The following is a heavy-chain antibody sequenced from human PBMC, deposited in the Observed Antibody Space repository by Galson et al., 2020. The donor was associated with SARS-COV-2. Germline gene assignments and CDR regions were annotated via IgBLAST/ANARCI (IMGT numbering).Heavy chain of an antibody. CDR2: ISRGDNLI. CDR1: GFTFSAYE. D-gene: IGHD6-13*01. Sequence: GESLKISCAASGFTFSAYEMNWVRQAPGKGLEWVSYISRGDNLIYYADSVRGRFTISRDNAKDSLYLQMNSLRVEDTAVYYCARAREAVAGITWFDPWGQGTLVTVSS. CDR3: ARAREAVAGITWFDP. V-gene: IGHV3-48*03. J-gene: IGHJ5*02.